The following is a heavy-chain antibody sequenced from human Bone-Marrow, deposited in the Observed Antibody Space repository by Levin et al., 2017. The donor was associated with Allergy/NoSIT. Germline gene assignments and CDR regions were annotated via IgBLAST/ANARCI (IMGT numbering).Heavy chain of an antibody. Sequence: SETLSLTCTVSGGSISSGGYYWSWIRPHPGKGLEWIGYIYYSGSTYYNPSLKSRVTISVDTSKNQCSLKLSSVTAADTAVYYCARADGYYGSRSYGYYYVDVWGKGTTVTVSS. CDR2: IYYSGST. CDR3: ARADGYYGSRSYGYYYVDV. D-gene: IGHD3-10*01. V-gene: IGHV4-31*03. J-gene: IGHJ6*03. CDR1: GGSISSGGYY.